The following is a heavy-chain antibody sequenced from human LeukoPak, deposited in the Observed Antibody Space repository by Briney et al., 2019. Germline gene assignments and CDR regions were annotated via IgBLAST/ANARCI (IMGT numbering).Heavy chain of an antibody. D-gene: IGHD6-13*01. CDR3: ARGGSSRYGFDY. V-gene: IGHV1-2*02. J-gene: IGHJ4*02. CDR1: GYTFTGYY. Sequence: ASVKVSCKASGYTFTGYYMHWVRQAPGQGLEWMGWINPNSGGTSYAQKFQGRVTMTRDTSISTAYMELSRLRSDDTAVYYCARGGSSRYGFDYWGQGTLVTVSS. CDR2: INPNSGGT.